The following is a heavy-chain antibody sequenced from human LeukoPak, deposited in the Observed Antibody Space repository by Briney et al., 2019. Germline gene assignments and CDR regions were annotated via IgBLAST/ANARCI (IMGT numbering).Heavy chain of an antibody. CDR2: FYTSGNS. V-gene: IGHV4-4*07. CDR3: ARLSTVTTSFDY. Sequence: SETLSLTCSASGGSISTYYWSWIRQPAGKGLEWIGRFYTSGNSYYNPSLKSRVTMSVDTSKNQFSLKLSSVTAADTAVYYCARLSTVTTSFDYWGQGTLVTVSS. CDR1: GGSISTYY. J-gene: IGHJ4*02. D-gene: IGHD4-17*01.